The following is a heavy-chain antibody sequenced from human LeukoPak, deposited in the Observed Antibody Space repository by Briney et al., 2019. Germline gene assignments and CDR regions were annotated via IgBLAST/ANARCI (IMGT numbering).Heavy chain of an antibody. Sequence: PGGSLRLSCAASGFTFSSYAMSWVRQAPGKGLEWVSAISGSGGSTYYADSVKGRVTISRDNSKNTLYLQMNSMTAEDTAVYYCAKDRYRSRDYFDYWGQGTLVTVSS. CDR3: AKDRYRSRDYFDY. CDR1: GFTFSSYA. CDR2: ISGSGGST. V-gene: IGHV3-23*01. D-gene: IGHD1-1*01. J-gene: IGHJ4*02.